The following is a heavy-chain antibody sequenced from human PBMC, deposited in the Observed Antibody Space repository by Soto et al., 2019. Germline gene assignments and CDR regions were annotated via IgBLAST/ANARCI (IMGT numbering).Heavy chain of an antibody. CDR2: INPGDSYI. CDR3: ARLSDSSGFCYGGIDS. CDR1: GYSFATYW. D-gene: IGHD3-22*01. V-gene: IGHV5-10-1*01. J-gene: IGHJ4*02. Sequence: GESLKISCRASGYSFATYWITWVRQMPGKGLEWMGRINPGDSYIYYSPSFQGHVTISADKAISTAYLRWSGLKASDTAMYYCARLSDSSGFCYGGIDSWGRGTLVAVSS.